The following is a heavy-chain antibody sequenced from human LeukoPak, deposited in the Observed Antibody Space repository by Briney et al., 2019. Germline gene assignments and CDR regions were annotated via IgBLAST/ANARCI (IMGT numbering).Heavy chain of an antibody. CDR3: TGNYYGSGSYADFDY. Sequence: GGSLRPSCTPSGFTFDDYPMSWVRQASGKGLEWVGRIISTANGYATAYAASVKGRFTISRDDSKNTAYLQMDSLKTEDTAVYYCTGNYYGSGSYADFDYWGQGTLVTVSS. CDR2: IISTANGYAT. D-gene: IGHD3-10*01. J-gene: IGHJ4*02. V-gene: IGHV3-73*01. CDR1: GFTFDDYP.